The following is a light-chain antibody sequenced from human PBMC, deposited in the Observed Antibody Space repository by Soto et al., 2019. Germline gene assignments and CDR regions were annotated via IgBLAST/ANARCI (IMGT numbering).Light chain of an antibody. V-gene: IGKV3-15*01. CDR2: DAS. Sequence: PATLSGSPGGRATLSCRASQSVSSHLAWYQQKPGQAPRLLMYDASTRATGLPARFSGSGSGTVFSLTISRLPSEDFAVYYCQEYNNWWTLGQGTKVDIK. J-gene: IGKJ1*01. CDR3: QEYNNWWT. CDR1: QSVSSH.